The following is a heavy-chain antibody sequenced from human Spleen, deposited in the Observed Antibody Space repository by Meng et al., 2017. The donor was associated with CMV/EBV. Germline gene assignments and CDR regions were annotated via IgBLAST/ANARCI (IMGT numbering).Heavy chain of an antibody. CDR3: ASPYYDSSGEHYADAFDI. Sequence: ASVKVSCKASGYTFTAYGITWVRQAPGQGLEWMGWISVYNGNTNYAQKLQGRVTMTTDTSTSTAYMELRSLRSDDTAVYYCASPYYDSSGEHYADAFDIWGQGTMVTVSS. J-gene: IGHJ3*02. D-gene: IGHD3-22*01. V-gene: IGHV1-18*01. CDR1: GYTFTAYG. CDR2: ISVYNGNT.